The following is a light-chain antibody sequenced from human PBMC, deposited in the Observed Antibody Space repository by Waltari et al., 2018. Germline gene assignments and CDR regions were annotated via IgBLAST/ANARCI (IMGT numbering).Light chain of an antibody. CDR3: QQRSDWPPLFT. Sequence: EIVLTQSPATLSLSPGERATLSCRASQSVSTYLAWYQQKPGQAPRLLIYEASNRATGIPVRFSGSGSGTDFTLTISSLEPEDSAVYYCQQRSDWPPLFTFGPGTKVDIK. CDR2: EAS. J-gene: IGKJ3*01. CDR1: QSVSTY. V-gene: IGKV3-11*01.